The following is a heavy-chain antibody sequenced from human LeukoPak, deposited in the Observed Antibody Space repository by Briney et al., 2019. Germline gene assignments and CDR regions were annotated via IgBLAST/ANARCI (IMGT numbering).Heavy chain of an antibody. D-gene: IGHD5-18*01. Sequence: GGSLRLSCAASGFTSSSYTMSWVRQAPGKGLEWVSAISGSGGSTYYADSVKGRFTISRDNSKNTLYLQMNSLRAEDTAVYYCAKDRTWIQLWLSDYWGQGTLVTVSS. CDR2: ISGSGGST. J-gene: IGHJ4*02. CDR3: AKDRTWIQLWLSDY. CDR1: GFTSSSYT. V-gene: IGHV3-23*01.